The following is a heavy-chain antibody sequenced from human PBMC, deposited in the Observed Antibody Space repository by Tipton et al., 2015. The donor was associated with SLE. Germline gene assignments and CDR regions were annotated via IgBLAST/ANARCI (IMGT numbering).Heavy chain of an antibody. CDR3: ARELVGAAKDFFDYFDS. Sequence: TLSLTCTVSGVSISHYYWSWIRQPPGKGLEWIGYIFYSGSTNYKPSLKSRVTISVDTSKTQFSLKLRSVTAADTAVYYCARELVGAAKDFFDYFDSWGQGTLVTVSS. V-gene: IGHV4-59*01. J-gene: IGHJ4*02. CDR1: GVSISHYY. CDR2: IFYSGST. D-gene: IGHD1-26*01.